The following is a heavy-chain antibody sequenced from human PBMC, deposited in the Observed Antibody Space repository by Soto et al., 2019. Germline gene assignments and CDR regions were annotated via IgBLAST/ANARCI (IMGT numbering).Heavy chain of an antibody. CDR3: ARGSVGYYYMDV. Sequence: QVQLQESGPGLVKPSGTLSLTCAVSTGAISSSNWWSWVRQAPGKGLEYIGEIYHRGSTNYNPALKSRVTIPMDRSKNQCFLSLSSMTAADTAVYYCARGSVGYYYMDVWGKGTTVSVSS. CDR2: IYHRGST. J-gene: IGHJ6*03. CDR1: TGAISSSNW. D-gene: IGHD2-2*01. V-gene: IGHV4-4*02.